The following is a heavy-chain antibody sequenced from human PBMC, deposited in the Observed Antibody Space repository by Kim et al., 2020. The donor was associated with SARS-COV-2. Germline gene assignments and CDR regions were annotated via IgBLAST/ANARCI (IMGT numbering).Heavy chain of an antibody. D-gene: IGHD3-10*01. J-gene: IGHJ4*02. Sequence: SETLSLICTVSGGSISSGDYCWSWIRQPPGKGLEWIGYIFHGGSTYYNPSLKSRVTISVDKSRNQFSLSLSSVTAADTAVYFCARGYLATFYNDFDYWGPGTLVTASP. CDR2: IFHGGST. CDR1: GGSISSGDYC. V-gene: IGHV4-30-2*01. CDR3: ARGYLATFYNDFDY.